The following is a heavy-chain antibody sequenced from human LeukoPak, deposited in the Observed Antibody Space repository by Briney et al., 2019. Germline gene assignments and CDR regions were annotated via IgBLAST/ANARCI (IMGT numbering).Heavy chain of an antibody. J-gene: IGHJ3*02. CDR3: ARDLNDFWSGKDAFDI. CDR1: GFTFNNYW. V-gene: IGHV3-7*01. D-gene: IGHD3-3*01. CDR2: IKQDGSEK. Sequence: GGSLRLSCAASGFTFNNYWMNWVRQAPGMGLEWVANIKQDGSEKYYVDSVKGRFTISRDNAKNSLYLQMNSLRAEDTAVYYCARDLNDFWSGKDAFDIWGQGTMVTVSS.